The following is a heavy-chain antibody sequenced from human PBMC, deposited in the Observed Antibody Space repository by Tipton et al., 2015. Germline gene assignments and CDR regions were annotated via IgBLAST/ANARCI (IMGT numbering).Heavy chain of an antibody. CDR1: GYSFTTYW. V-gene: IGHV5-51*03. D-gene: IGHD2-15*01. CDR3: ARSRYCSGGTCYPDY. CDR2: IYPGDSDT. J-gene: IGHJ4*02. Sequence: QSGPEVKKPGESLKISCKGSGYSFTTYWIGWVRQMPGKGLEWMGFIYPGDSDTRYSPSFPGQVTISADKSITTAYLQWSSLKASDPAMYYFARSRYCSGGTCYPDYWGQGTLVTVSS.